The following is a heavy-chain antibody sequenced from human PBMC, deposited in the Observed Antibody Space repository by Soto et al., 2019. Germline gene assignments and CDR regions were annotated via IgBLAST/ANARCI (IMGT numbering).Heavy chain of an antibody. CDR2: IKQDGSDK. CDR3: AKEILEYQLLAFDY. J-gene: IGHJ4*02. D-gene: IGHD2-2*01. V-gene: IGHV3-7*01. CDR1: GFTFSSYW. Sequence: PGGSLRLSCAASGFTFSSYWMSWVRQAPGKGLEWVAVIKQDGSDKYYADSVKGRFTISRDNSKNTLYPQMNSLRAEDTAVYYCAKEILEYQLLAFDYWGQGTLVTVSS.